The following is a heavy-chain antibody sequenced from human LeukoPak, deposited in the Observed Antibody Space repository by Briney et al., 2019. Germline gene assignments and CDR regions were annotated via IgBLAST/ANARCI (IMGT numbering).Heavy chain of an antibody. CDR1: GFTFSSYG. V-gene: IGHV3-7*05. CDR3: AREGCSGGSCYFDY. D-gene: IGHD2-15*01. CDR2: IKQDGSEK. J-gene: IGHJ4*02. Sequence: GRSLRLSCAASGFTFSSYGMHWVRQAPGKGLEWVANIKQDGSEKYYVDSVKGRFTISRDNAKNSLYLQMNSLRAEDTAVYYCAREGCSGGSCYFDYWGQGTLVTVSS.